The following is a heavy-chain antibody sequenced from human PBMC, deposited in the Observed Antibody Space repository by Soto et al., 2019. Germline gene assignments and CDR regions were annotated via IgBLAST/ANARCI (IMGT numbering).Heavy chain of an antibody. CDR1: GGTFSSYT. D-gene: IGHD3-16*01. V-gene: IGHV1-69*02. Sequence: QVQLVQSGAEVKKPGSSVKVSCKASGGTFSSYTISWVRQAPGQGLEWMGRIIPILGIANYAQKFQGRVTITADKSTSTAYMELSSLRSEDTAVYYCASNPSIMITCGGGCDPWGQGTLVTVSS. CDR3: ASNPSIMITCGGGCDP. J-gene: IGHJ5*02. CDR2: IIPILGIA.